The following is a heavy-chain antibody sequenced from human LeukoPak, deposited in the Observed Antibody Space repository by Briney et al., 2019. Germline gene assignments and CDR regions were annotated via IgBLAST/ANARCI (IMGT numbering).Heavy chain of an antibody. V-gene: IGHV3-7*03. Sequence: GRSLRLSCAASGFTFSDYSMSWVRQAPGKGLEWVANIKHDGSEKYYVDSVKGRFTISRDNAKNSLYLQMNSLRAEDTAVYYCAKGITRGDIWGQGTMVTVSS. CDR2: IKHDGSEK. J-gene: IGHJ3*02. CDR1: GFTFSDYS. D-gene: IGHD3-10*01. CDR3: AKGITRGDI.